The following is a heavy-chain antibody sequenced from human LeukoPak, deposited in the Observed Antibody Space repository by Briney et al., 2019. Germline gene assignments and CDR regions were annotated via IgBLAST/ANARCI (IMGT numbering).Heavy chain of an antibody. CDR2: ISSSGSTI. Sequence: GGSLRLSCAASGFTFSDYYMSWIRQAPGKGLEWVSYISSSGSTIYYADSVKGRFNISRDNAKNSLYLQMNSLRAEDTAVYYCARRSRVVVPAAIGPGYYYYMDVWGKGTTVTVSS. D-gene: IGHD2-2*01. V-gene: IGHV3-11*04. CDR3: ARRSRVVVPAAIGPGYYYYMDV. CDR1: GFTFSDYY. J-gene: IGHJ6*03.